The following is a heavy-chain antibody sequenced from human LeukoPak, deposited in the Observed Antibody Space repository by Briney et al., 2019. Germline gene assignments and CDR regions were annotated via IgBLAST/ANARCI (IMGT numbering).Heavy chain of an antibody. Sequence: GGSLRLSCAASGFTFSSYGMHWVRQAPGKGLEWVSSISSSSSYIYYADSVKGRFTISRDNAKNSLYLQMNSLRAEDTAVYYCARGAVVPYCSSTSCRAYYFDYWGQGTPVTVSS. D-gene: IGHD2-2*01. J-gene: IGHJ4*02. CDR2: ISSSSSYI. CDR1: GFTFSSYG. CDR3: ARGAVVPYCSSTSCRAYYFDY. V-gene: IGHV3-21*01.